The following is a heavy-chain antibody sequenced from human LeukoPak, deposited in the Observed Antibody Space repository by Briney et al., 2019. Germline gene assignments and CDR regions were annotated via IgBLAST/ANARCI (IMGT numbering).Heavy chain of an antibody. CDR3: ARGGANYYYYYMDV. Sequence: RGSLRLSCAASGFTFTSYWMSWVRQALGKGLEWVANIKQDGSEKYYVDSVRGRFTISRDKAKNSLYLQMNSLRAEDTAVYYCARGGANYYYYYMDVWGKGTTVTVSS. J-gene: IGHJ6*03. D-gene: IGHD2-15*01. V-gene: IGHV3-7*01. CDR2: IKQDGSEK. CDR1: GFTFTSYW.